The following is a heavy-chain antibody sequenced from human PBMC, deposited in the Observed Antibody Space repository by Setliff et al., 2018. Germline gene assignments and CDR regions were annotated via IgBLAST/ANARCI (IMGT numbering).Heavy chain of an antibody. Sequence: SVKVSCKTSGYSFSNYALTWVRQVPGQGLEWMGRIFPKYGTANYAQEFQGKVSITADESTSTGYLELSSSQSEDTAVYYCARDWRHSGMSWANYFDYWGQGTVGTVS. J-gene: IGHJ4*02. CDR3: ARDWRHSGMSWANYFDY. CDR1: GYSFSNYA. V-gene: IGHV1-69*15. D-gene: IGHD3-10*01. CDR2: IFPKYGTA.